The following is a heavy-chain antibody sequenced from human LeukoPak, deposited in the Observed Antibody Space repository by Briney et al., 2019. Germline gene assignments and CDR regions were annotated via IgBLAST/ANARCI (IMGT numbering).Heavy chain of an antibody. CDR3: ARHRRPHDAFDI. J-gene: IGHJ3*02. CDR1: GGSISSGSYY. Sequence: SQTLSLTCTVSGGSISSGSYYWSWIRQPAGKGLEWIGHIYTSGSTNYNPSLKSRVTISLDTSKNQFSLKLSSVTAADTAVYYCARHRRPHDAFDIWGQGTMVTVSS. CDR2: IYTSGST. V-gene: IGHV4-61*09.